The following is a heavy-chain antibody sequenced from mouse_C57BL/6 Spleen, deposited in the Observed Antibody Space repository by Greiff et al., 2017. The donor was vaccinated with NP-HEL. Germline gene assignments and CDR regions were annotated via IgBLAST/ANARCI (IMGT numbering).Heavy chain of an antibody. CDR1: GYTFTSYW. CDR2: IHPSDSDT. CDR3: ARGGGTPYAMDY. D-gene: IGHD3-3*01. Sequence: QVQLQQPGAELVKPGASVKVSCKASGYTFTSYWMHWVKQRPGHGLEWIGRIHPSDSDTNYNQKFKGKATLTVDKSSSTAYMQLSSLTSEDSAVDYCARGGGTPYAMDYWGQGTSVTVSS. V-gene: IGHV1-74*01. J-gene: IGHJ4*01.